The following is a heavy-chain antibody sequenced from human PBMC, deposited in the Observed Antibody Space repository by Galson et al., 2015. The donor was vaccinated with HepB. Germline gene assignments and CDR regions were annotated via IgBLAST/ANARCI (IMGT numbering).Heavy chain of an antibody. CDR1: GFTFSSYA. CDR2: IWYDGSNK. D-gene: IGHD1-26*01. V-gene: IGHV3-33*06. CDR3: AKPMYSGSYYFDY. J-gene: IGHJ4*02. Sequence: SLRLSCAASGFTFSSYAMSWVRQAPGKGLEWVAVIWYDGSNKYYADSVKGRFTISRDNSKNTLYLQMNSLRAEDTAVYYCAKPMYSGSYYFDYWGQGTLVTVSS.